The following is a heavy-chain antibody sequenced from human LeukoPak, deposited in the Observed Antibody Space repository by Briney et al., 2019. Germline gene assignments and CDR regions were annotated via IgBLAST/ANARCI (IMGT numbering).Heavy chain of an antibody. CDR3: ARLLSVVLPGVDS. D-gene: IGHD2-2*01. Sequence: GASVKVSCKASGYTFSSYGISWVRQAPGQGLEWMGWISAYNGNTKYAQNLQGRVTMTTDTSTSTAFMELRSLTSDDTAVYYCARLLSVVLPGVDSWGQGTLVTVSS. CDR2: ISAYNGNT. J-gene: IGHJ4*02. CDR1: GYTFSSYG. V-gene: IGHV1-18*01.